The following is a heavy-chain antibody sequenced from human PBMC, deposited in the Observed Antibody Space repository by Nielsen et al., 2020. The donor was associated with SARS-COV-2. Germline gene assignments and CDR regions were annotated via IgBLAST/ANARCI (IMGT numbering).Heavy chain of an antibody. D-gene: IGHD3-22*01. CDR2: INPDESKT. CDR3: ARFWDDGYYFDTGPYDY. CDR1: GFTFNDYY. J-gene: IGHJ4*02. Sequence: GGSLRLSCAASGFTFNDYYMHWVRQAPGKGLVWVSHINPDESKTTYADSVKGRFTISRDNAKNTLYLQMNGLRAEDTAVYYCARFWDDGYYFDTGPYDYWGQGTLVTVSS. V-gene: IGHV3-74*03.